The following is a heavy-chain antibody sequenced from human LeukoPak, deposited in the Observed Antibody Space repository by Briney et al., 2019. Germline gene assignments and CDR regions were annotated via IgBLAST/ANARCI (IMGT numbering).Heavy chain of an antibody. Sequence: ASVKVSCKASGYTFTGQDMHWVRQAPGQGLEWMGWINTNTGGTKYAQRLQGRVTMTRDTTISTAYMELSRLTSDDTAVYYCASYPRYSSSPPFDYWGQGTLVTVSS. CDR3: ASYPRYSSSPPFDY. D-gene: IGHD6-6*01. V-gene: IGHV1-2*02. CDR1: GYTFTGQD. J-gene: IGHJ4*02. CDR2: INTNTGGT.